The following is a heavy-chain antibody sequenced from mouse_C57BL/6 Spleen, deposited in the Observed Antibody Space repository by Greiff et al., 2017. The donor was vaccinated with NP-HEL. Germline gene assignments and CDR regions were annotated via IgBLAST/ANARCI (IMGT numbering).Heavy chain of an antibody. CDR1: GYTFTSYW. Sequence: QVQLQQPGAELVKPGASVKLSCKASGYTFTSYWMQWVKQRPGQGLEWIGDIDPSDSYTNYNQKFKGKATLTVDTASSTAYMQLSSLTSEDSAVYYCARRITKVDRNYFDYWGQGTTLTVSS. V-gene: IGHV1-50*01. CDR2: IDPSDSYT. CDR3: ARRITKVDRNYFDY. J-gene: IGHJ2*01. D-gene: IGHD1-1*01.